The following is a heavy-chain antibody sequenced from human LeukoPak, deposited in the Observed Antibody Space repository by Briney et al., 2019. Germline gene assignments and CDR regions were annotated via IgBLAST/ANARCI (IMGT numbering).Heavy chain of an antibody. CDR1: GGSIRSHY. CDR3: ARVGVEGYSYGYLDS. Sequence: PSETLSLTCTVSGGSIRSHYWSWIRQPPGKGLDWIGYIDYSGSTNYNPSLKSRVTISLDTSKNQFSLKLSSVTAADTAVYFCARVGVEGYSYGYLDSWGQGILVTVSS. D-gene: IGHD5-18*01. CDR2: IDYSGST. J-gene: IGHJ5*01. V-gene: IGHV4-59*11.